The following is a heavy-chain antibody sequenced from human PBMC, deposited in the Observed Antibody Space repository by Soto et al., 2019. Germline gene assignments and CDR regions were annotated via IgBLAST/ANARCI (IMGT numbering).Heavy chain of an antibody. CDR2: IKPDGSEQ. D-gene: IGHD6-13*01. Sequence: GGSLRLSCAASGFTFSDNWMNWVRQAPGKGLEWVATIKPDGSEQDYVEFVKGRFTISRDNAKNSLYPQMNSLRAEDTAVYYCATVPWTAAASWGQGTLVTVSS. J-gene: IGHJ5*02. CDR3: ATVPWTAAAS. CDR1: GFTFSDNW. V-gene: IGHV3-7*01.